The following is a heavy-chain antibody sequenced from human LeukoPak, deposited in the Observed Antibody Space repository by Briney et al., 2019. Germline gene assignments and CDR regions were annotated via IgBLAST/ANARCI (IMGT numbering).Heavy chain of an antibody. CDR1: GYTLTDYY. CDR3: ARDWRGSYFPDF. Sequence: ASVKVSCKASGYTLTDYYMHWVRQAPGQGLEWMVWINPNSGDTNSAQKFQGRVTMTRDTSISTAYMELSRLTSDDTAVYYCARDWRGSYFPDFWGQGTLVTVSS. V-gene: IGHV1-2*02. J-gene: IGHJ4*02. CDR2: INPNSGDT. D-gene: IGHD1-26*01.